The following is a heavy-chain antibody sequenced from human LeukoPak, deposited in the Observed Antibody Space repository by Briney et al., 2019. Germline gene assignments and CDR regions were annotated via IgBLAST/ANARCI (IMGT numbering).Heavy chain of an antibody. J-gene: IGHJ3*01. CDR3: ARSSYSSSSSV. CDR2: INSDGTEG. V-gene: IGHV3-7*03. CDR1: GFTFSGFW. D-gene: IGHD6-6*01. Sequence: GGSLRLSCAVSGFTFSGFWMSWSRQAPGKGLEWVASINSDGTEGYYADVVKGRFTISRDNAKNSLYLQINSLRAEDTAVYYCARSSYSSSSSVWGQGTMVTVSS.